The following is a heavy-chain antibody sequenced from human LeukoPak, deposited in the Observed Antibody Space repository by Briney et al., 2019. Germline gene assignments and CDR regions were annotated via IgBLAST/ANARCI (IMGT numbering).Heavy chain of an antibody. CDR3: VRDLYSRSPYFDV. Sequence: GGSLRLSCTATGFDFASYAMYWVRQAPGRGLEWVASISYDGRDKYYVNSVKGRFFISKDSSMTTLFLDMNSLRPEDTALYYCVRDLYSRSPYFDVWGQGTLVTVSS. V-gene: IGHV3-30*03. CDR1: GFDFASYA. D-gene: IGHD2-21*01. J-gene: IGHJ4*02. CDR2: ISYDGRDK.